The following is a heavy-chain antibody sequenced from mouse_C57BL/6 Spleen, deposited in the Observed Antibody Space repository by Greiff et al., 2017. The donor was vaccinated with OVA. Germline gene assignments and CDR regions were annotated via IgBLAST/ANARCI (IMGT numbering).Heavy chain of an antibody. CDR2: INYDGSST. CDR1: GFTFSDYY. CDR3: ARGTYSNYDWYFDV. V-gene: IGHV5-16*01. Sequence: EVMLVESEGGLVQPGSSMKLSCTASGFTFSDYYMAWVRQVPEKGLEWVANINYDGSSTYYLDSLKSRFIISRDNAKNILYLQMSSLKSEDTATYYCARGTYSNYDWYFDVWGTGTTVTVSS. D-gene: IGHD2-5*01. J-gene: IGHJ1*03.